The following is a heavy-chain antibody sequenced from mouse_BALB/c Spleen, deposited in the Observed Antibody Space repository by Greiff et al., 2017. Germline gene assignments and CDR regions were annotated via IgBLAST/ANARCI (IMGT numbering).Heavy chain of an antibody. CDR1: GFTFSSYT. V-gene: IGHV5-12-2*01. J-gene: IGHJ4*01. Sequence: EVKLVESGGGLVQPGGSLKLSCAASGFTFSSYTMSWVRQTPEKGLEWVAYISNGGGRTYNPATVKGRVTISRDNAKNTLYLQMRSLKSEDTAMYYCERHALRLPYAMDYWGQGTTVTVSS. CDR3: ERHALRLPYAMDY. CDR2: ISNGGGRT. D-gene: IGHD1-2*01.